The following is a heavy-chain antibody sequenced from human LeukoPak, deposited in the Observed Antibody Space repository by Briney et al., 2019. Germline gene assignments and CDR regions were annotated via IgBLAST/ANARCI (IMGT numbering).Heavy chain of an antibody. D-gene: IGHD3-10*01. Sequence: ASVKVSCKASGYTFTSYGINWVRQAPGQGLEWMGWISAYNGHTNYAQKFQDRVTMTTDTSTRTAYMELRSLRSDDTAVYYCGRSPNPSGIRGVIDCWGQGTLVTVSS. CDR3: GRSPNPSGIRGVIDC. V-gene: IGHV1-18*01. J-gene: IGHJ4*02. CDR2: ISAYNGHT. CDR1: GYTFTSYG.